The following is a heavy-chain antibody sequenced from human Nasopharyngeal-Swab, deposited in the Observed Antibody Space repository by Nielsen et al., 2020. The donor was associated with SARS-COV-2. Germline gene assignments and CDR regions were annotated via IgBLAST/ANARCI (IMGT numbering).Heavy chain of an antibody. J-gene: IGHJ5*02. V-gene: IGHV1-69*13. D-gene: IGHD6-6*01. CDR1: GGTFSSYA. Sequence: SVKVSCKASGGTFSSYAISWVRQAPGQGLEWMGGIIPIFGTANYAQKFQGRVTITADESTSTAYMELSSLRSEDTAVYYCAKHQYSSSFNWFDPWGQGTLVTVSS. CDR2: IIPIFGTA. CDR3: AKHQYSSSFNWFDP.